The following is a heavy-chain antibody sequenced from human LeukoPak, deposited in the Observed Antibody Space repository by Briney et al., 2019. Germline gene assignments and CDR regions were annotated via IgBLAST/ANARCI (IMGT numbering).Heavy chain of an antibody. Sequence: GRSLRLSCAASGFTFSSYVMHWVRQAPGKGLEWVAVIWYDGSNKYYADSVKGRFTISRDNSKNTLYLQMNSLRAEDTAVYYCARGSRLGSGFDYWGQGTLVTVSS. V-gene: IGHV3-33*01. D-gene: IGHD6-19*01. CDR2: IWYDGSNK. J-gene: IGHJ4*02. CDR1: GFTFSSYV. CDR3: ARGSRLGSGFDY.